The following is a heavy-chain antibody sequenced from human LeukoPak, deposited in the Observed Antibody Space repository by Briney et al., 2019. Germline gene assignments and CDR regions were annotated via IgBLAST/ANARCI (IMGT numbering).Heavy chain of an antibody. CDR1: GFTFSSYA. CDR2: ISGSGGST. CDR3: ARGSYFDFLAGYYKVPLDYFDY. J-gene: IGHJ4*02. V-gene: IGHV3-23*01. D-gene: IGHD3-9*01. Sequence: PGGSLRLSCAASGFTFSSYAMSWVRQAPGKGLEWVSAISGSGGSTYYADSVKGRFTISRDNSKNTLYLQMNSLSAEDTCVYYCARGSYFDFLAGYYKVPLDYFDYWGQGTLVTVSS.